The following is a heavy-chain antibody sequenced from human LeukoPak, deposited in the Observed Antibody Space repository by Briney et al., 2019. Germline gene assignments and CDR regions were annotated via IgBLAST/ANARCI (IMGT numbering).Heavy chain of an antibody. V-gene: IGHV4-38-2*02. J-gene: IGHJ4*02. CDR3: ARGSDIVATIYYFDY. D-gene: IGHD5-12*01. Sequence: SETLSLTCTVSGYSISSGYYWGWIRQPPGKGLEWIGSIYHSGSTYYNPSLKSRVTISVDTSKNQFSLKLSSVTAADTAVYYCARGSDIVATIYYFDYWGQGTLVTVSS. CDR1: GYSISSGYY. CDR2: IYHSGST.